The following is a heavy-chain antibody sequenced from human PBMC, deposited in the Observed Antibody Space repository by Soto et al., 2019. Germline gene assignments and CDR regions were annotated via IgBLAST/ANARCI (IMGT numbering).Heavy chain of an antibody. CDR2: ISAYNGNT. CDR3: ARDATTECSGGSCYSDFDY. J-gene: IGHJ4*02. V-gene: IGHV1-18*01. D-gene: IGHD2-15*01. Sequence: ASVKVSCKASGYTFTSYGISWVRQAPGQGLEWMGWISAYNGNTNYAQKLQGRVTMTTDTSTSTAYMELRSLRSDDTAVYYCARDATTECSGGSCYSDFDYWGQGTLVTVS. CDR1: GYTFTSYG.